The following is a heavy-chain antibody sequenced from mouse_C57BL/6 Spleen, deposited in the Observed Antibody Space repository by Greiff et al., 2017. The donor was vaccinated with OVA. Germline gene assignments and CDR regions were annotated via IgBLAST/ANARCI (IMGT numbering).Heavy chain of an antibody. D-gene: IGHD1-1*01. J-gene: IGHJ1*03. Sequence: QVQLQQPGAELVKPGASVKMSCKASGYTFTSYWITWVKQRPGQGLEWIGDIYPGSGSTNYNEKFKSKATLTVDTSSSTAYMQLSSLTSEDSAVYDCARNYGSRRYFDVWGTGTTVTVSS. CDR1: GYTFTSYW. CDR3: ARNYGSRRYFDV. CDR2: IYPGSGST. V-gene: IGHV1-55*01.